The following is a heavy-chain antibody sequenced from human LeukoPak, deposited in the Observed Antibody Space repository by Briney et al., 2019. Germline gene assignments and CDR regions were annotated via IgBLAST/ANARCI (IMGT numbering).Heavy chain of an antibody. V-gene: IGHV4-34*01. CDR2: INHSGST. D-gene: IGHD3-3*01. Sequence: SETLTLTCAVYGGSFSGYYWSWIRQTRGKWLEWIGEINHSGSTNYNPSLKSRVTISVDTSKNQFSLKLSAVTAADTAVYDSARGPIYGSWGQGTLVTVSS. CDR1: GGSFSGYY. CDR3: ARGPIYGS. J-gene: IGHJ4*02.